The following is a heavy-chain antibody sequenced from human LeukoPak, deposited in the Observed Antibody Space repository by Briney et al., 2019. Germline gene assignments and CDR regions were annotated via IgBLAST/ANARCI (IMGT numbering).Heavy chain of an antibody. Sequence: ASVKVSCKASGYNFISYYMHWVRQAPGQGLEWMGIINPSGGSTSYAQKFQDRITMTRDTSTSTVYMELSSLKSEDTAVYYCAREDVVLVDAVRYYYYGMDVWGQGTTVTVSS. D-gene: IGHD2-8*01. CDR3: AREDVVLVDAVRYYYYGMDV. V-gene: IGHV1-46*01. CDR1: GYNFISYY. J-gene: IGHJ6*02. CDR2: INPSGGST.